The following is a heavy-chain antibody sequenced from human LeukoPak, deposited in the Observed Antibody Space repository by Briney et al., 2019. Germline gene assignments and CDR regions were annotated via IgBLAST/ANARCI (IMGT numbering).Heavy chain of an antibody. D-gene: IGHD2-15*01. J-gene: IGHJ6*03. CDR3: ARGYCSGGSCYYYMDV. CDR1: GFTFSSYS. V-gene: IGHV3-21*01. Sequence: GGSLRLSCAASGFTFSSYSMNWVRQAPGKGLEWVSSISSSSSYMYYADSVKGRFTISRDNAKNSLYLQMNSLRAEDTAVYYCARGYCSGGSCYYYMDVWGKGTTVTVSS. CDR2: ISSSSSYM.